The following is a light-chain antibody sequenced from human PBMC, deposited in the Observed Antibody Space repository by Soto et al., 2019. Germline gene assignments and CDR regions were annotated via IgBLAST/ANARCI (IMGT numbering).Light chain of an antibody. CDR1: QSVSSNY. J-gene: IGKJ1*01. Sequence: EIVLTQSPGTLSLSPGERATLSCRASQSVSSNYLTWYQQKPGQAPRLLIYGASSRATGIPDRFSGSGSGTDFTLTISRLEPEDFAVYYCQRYGSSPRTFGQGTKVDIK. V-gene: IGKV3-20*01. CDR2: GAS. CDR3: QRYGSSPRT.